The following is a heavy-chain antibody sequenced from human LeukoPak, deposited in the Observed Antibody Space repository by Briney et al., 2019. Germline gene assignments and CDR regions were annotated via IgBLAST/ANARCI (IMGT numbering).Heavy chain of an antibody. CDR1: GGTFSSYA. D-gene: IGHD2-2*01. Sequence: SVKVSCKASGGTFSSYAISWVRQAPGQGLEWMGGIIPIFGTANYAQKFQGRVTITADESTSTAYMELSSLRSEDTAVYYCARGSYVEYGLYYYYYMDVWGKGTTVTISS. V-gene: IGHV1-69*13. CDR3: ARGSYVEYGLYYYYYMDV. CDR2: IIPIFGTA. J-gene: IGHJ6*03.